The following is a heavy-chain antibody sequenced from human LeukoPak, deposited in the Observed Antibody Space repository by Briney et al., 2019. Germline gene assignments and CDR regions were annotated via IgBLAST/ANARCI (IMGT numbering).Heavy chain of an antibody. Sequence: PSETLSLTCAVFGGSISSSNWWSWVRQPPGKGLEWIAEIHHNGNINYNPSLKSRVTISIHKSNNQFSLKLNSVTAADTAVYYCAKIPRRGFDYGDYDYYFDYWGQGTLVTISS. CDR1: GGSISSSNW. CDR3: AKIPRRGFDYGDYDYYFDY. V-gene: IGHV4-4*02. J-gene: IGHJ4*02. CDR2: IHHNGNI. D-gene: IGHD4-17*01.